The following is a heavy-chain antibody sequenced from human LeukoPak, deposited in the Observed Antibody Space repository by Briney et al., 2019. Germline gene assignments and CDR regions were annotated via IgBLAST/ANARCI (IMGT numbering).Heavy chain of an antibody. CDR3: ARVPTFYYYYGMDV. CDR2: IKQDGSEK. V-gene: IGHV3-7*01. J-gene: IGHJ6*02. Sequence: PGGSLRLSCAASGFTFSSYWMSWVRQAPGKGLEWVANIKQDGSEKYYVDSVKGRFTISRDNAKNSLYLQMNSLRAEDTAVYYCARVPTFYYYYGMDVWGRGTTVTVSS. CDR1: GFTFSSYW.